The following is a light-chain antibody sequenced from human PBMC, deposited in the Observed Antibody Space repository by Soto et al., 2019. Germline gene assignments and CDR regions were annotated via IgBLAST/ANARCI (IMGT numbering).Light chain of an antibody. CDR2: KAS. Sequence: DIQMTQSPSTLPASVGDRVTITCRASQSISSWLAWYQQKPGKAPKLLIYKASSLETGVPSRFSGSGSGTEFTLTISSLQPDDFATYYCQHYNGYPITFGQGTRLENK. CDR3: QHYNGYPIT. CDR1: QSISSW. V-gene: IGKV1-5*03. J-gene: IGKJ5*01.